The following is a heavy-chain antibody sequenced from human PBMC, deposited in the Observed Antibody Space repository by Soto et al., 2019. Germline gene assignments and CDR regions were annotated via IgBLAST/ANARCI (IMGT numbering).Heavy chain of an antibody. D-gene: IGHD3-22*01. CDR2: INPSNDNT. Sequence: ASVKVSCKASGYTFYRYGITWVRQAPGQGLEWMGWINPSNDNTNYAQKFRGRVTMTTDASTSTAHMELRSLKSDDTAVYYCARDTQQDSNGYYLEWFDPWGQGTLVTVSS. J-gene: IGHJ5*02. CDR1: GYTFYRYG. V-gene: IGHV1-18*01. CDR3: ARDTQQDSNGYYLEWFDP.